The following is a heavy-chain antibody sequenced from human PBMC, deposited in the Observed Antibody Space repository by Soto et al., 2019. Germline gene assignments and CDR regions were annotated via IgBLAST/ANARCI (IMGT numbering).Heavy chain of an antibody. CDR3: ARESLGAKGADH. CDR1: GDTFNSYV. CDR2: IIPIIGVT. D-gene: IGHD3-16*01. J-gene: IGHJ4*02. Sequence: QVQLVQSGAEVKRPGSSVKVSCESSGDTFNSYVISWVRQAPGQGLEWIGGIIPIIGVTHYAQKFQGRVTISALSSTCTAYMELTNLGFEDTALYYCARESLGAKGADHWGQGTLVTVSS. V-gene: IGHV1-69*17.